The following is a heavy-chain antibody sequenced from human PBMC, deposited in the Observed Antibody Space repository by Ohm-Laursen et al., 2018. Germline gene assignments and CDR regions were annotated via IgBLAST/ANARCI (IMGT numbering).Heavy chain of an antibody. V-gene: IGHV3-7*01. CDR3: ARDTYYYYYGMDV. CDR2: IKEDGSEK. CDR1: GFTFSSYW. J-gene: IGHJ6*02. Sequence: SLRLSCSASGFTFSSYWMSWVRQAPEKGLEWVAKIKEDGSEKYYVDAVKGRFTISRDNAKNSLYLQMNSLRAEDTAVYYCARDTYYYYYGMDVWGQGTTVTVSS.